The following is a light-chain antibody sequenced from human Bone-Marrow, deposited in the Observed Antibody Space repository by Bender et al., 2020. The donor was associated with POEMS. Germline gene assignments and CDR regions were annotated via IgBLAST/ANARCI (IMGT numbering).Light chain of an antibody. CDR3: YSYAGSYTWV. CDR1: SSDLGGYNY. J-gene: IGLJ3*02. V-gene: IGLV2-11*01. Sequence: QSALTQPRSVSGSPGQSVTISCAGTSSDLGGYNYVSWYQQPPGQAPKLMIYDVSKRPSGVPDRFSGSKSGNTASLTISGLQAEEEADYYCYSYAGSYTWVFGGGTKLTVL. CDR2: DVS.